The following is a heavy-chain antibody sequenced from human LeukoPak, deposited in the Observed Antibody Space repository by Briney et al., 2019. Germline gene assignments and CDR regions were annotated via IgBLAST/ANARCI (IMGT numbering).Heavy chain of an antibody. CDR3: AKALTATGAIIDY. J-gene: IGHJ4*02. Sequence: GRSLRLSCAASGFTFSNYGMHWVRQAPGKGLEWVAVIWYDGSDKFYADSVKGRFTISRDRSKNTLYLQMNSLRADDTAVYFCAKALTATGAIIDYWGQGTLVTVSS. CDR2: IWYDGSDK. CDR1: GFTFSNYG. V-gene: IGHV3-33*03. D-gene: IGHD7-27*01.